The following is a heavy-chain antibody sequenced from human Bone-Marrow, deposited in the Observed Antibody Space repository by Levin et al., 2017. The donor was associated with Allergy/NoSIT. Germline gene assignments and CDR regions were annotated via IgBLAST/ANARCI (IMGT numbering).Heavy chain of an antibody. Sequence: QTGGSLRLSCAASGFTVSSNYMSWVRQAPGKGPEWVSVIYSGGSTYYADSVKGRFTISRDNSKNKLYLQMNSLRAADTTVYYYARGWFGELLSHWGQGTLVTVSS. CDR1: GFTVSSNY. CDR3: ARGWFGELLSH. V-gene: IGHV3-53*01. J-gene: IGHJ4*02. CDR2: IYSGGST. D-gene: IGHD3-10*01.